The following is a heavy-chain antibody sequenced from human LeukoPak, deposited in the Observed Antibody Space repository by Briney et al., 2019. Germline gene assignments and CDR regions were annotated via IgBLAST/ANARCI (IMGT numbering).Heavy chain of an antibody. V-gene: IGHV4-30-4*01. Sequence: PSETLSLTCTVSGGSISSGDYYWSWIRQPPGKGLEWIGYIYYSGSTYYNPSLKSRVTISVDTSKNQFSLKLSSVTAADTAVYYCARGKTIFRQFDCWGQGTLVTVSS. J-gene: IGHJ4*02. CDR1: GGSISSGDYY. CDR2: IYYSGST. CDR3: ARGKTIFRQFDC. D-gene: IGHD3-9*01.